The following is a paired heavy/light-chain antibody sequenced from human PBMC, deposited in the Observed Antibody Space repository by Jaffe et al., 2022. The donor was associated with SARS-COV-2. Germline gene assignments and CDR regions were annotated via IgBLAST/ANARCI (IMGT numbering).Light chain of an antibody. J-gene: IGKJ2*01. CDR1: QSVSSN. Sequence: EIVMTQSPATLSVSPGERATLSCRASQSVSSNLAWYQQKPGQAPRLLIYGASTRATGIPARFSGSGSGTEFTLTISSLQSEDFAVYYCQQYNNWPTFGQGTKLEIK. V-gene: IGKV3-15*01. CDR2: GAS. CDR3: QQYNNWPT.
Heavy chain of an antibody. CDR3: AKDPPLDCTNGVCYSTHNWFDP. CDR2: ISGSGGST. D-gene: IGHD2-8*01. Sequence: EVQLLESGGGLVQPGGSLRLSCAASGFTFSSYAMSWVRQAPGKGLEWVSAISGSGGSTYYADSVKGRFTISRDNSKNTLYLQMNSLRAEDTAVYYCAKDPPLDCTNGVCYSTHNWFDPWGQGTLVTVSS. J-gene: IGHJ5*02. V-gene: IGHV3-23*01. CDR1: GFTFSSYA.